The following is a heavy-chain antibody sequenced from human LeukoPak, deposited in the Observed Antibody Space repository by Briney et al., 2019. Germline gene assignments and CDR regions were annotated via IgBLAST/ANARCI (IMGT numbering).Heavy chain of an antibody. CDR3: ARDPTDYGDYYFAY. J-gene: IGHJ4*02. CDR1: GGTFSSYA. CDR2: IIPIFGTA. V-gene: IGHV1-69*06. D-gene: IGHD4-17*01. Sequence: SVKVSCKASGGTFSSYAINWVRQAPGQGLEWMGGIIPIFGTANYAQKFQGRVTITADKSTSTAYMELSSLRSEDTAVYYCARDPTDYGDYYFAYWGQGTLVTVSS.